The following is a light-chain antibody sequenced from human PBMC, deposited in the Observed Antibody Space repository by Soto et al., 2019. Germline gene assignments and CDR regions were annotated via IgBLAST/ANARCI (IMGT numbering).Light chain of an antibody. J-gene: IGKJ4*01. V-gene: IGKV3D-7*01. CDR1: QSIDSNY. CDR2: GAS. Sequence: EIVVTQSPGTLSLSPGERATLSCRASQSIDSNYLSWYQQKPGQAPRLIISGASTRATGTPARFSGSGSGTDFSLTINSLQPEDFATYYCKQSKSFPLTFGGGTKVDIK. CDR3: KQSKSFPLT.